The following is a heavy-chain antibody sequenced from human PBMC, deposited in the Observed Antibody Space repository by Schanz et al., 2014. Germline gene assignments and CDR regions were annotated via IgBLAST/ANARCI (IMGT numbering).Heavy chain of an antibody. D-gene: IGHD1-1*01. CDR2: VFPNGIT. CDR1: GGSIRSGTYY. CDR3: ARDTTWRLDL. V-gene: IGHV4-61*02. J-gene: IGHJ2*01. Sequence: QLQLQESGPGLVKPSQTLSLTCTVSGGSIRSGTYYWSWIRQPAGKALEWVGRVFPNGITNYNPSRKTRVTISLDTPKTQFSLPLTSRTAADTAVYYCARDTTWRLDLWGRGTLVTVSS.